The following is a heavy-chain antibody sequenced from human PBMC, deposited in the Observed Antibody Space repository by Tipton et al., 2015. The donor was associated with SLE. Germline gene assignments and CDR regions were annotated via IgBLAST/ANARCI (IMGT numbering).Heavy chain of an antibody. D-gene: IGHD2-21*01. CDR1: GGSISSYY. CDR2: IYYGGST. V-gene: IGHV4-59*01. J-gene: IGHJ3*02. CDR3: ARETERTGDDAFDI. Sequence: TLSLTCTVSGGSISSYYWSWIRQPPGKGLEWIGYIYYGGSTNYNPSLKSRVTISVDTSKNQFSLKLSSVTAADTAVYYCARETERTGDDAFDIWGQGTMVTVSS.